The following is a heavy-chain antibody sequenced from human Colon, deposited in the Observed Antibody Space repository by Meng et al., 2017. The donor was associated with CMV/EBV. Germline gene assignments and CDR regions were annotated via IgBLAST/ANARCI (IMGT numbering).Heavy chain of an antibody. CDR2: ISSDGTT. D-gene: IGHD7-27*01. CDR1: GFTFSMYW. J-gene: IGHJ4*02. Sequence: GESLNISCAASGFTFSMYWMHWVRQVPGKGLVWVSRISSDGTTNYADSVKGRFTISRDNAKNTLYLQMNSLRAEDTAIYYCAKDMWGLGDYWGQGTLVTVSS. CDR3: AKDMWGLGDY. V-gene: IGHV3-74*01.